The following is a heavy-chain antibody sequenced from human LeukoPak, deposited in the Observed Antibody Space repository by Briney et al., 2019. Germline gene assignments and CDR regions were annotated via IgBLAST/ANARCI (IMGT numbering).Heavy chain of an antibody. J-gene: IGHJ3*02. D-gene: IGHD2-15*01. Sequence: GGSRRLSCAASGFTSSDYYMRWIRPAAGEGRGWVSYISSSSSYTNDADSVKGLFTIYRDNAKNQVYMQTTSLRPEDPAVYYCARVMVVVALLSHGDDFDIWGQGKMVTVSS. CDR2: ISSSSSYT. CDR3: ARVMVVVALLSHGDDFDI. V-gene: IGHV3-11*06. CDR1: GFTSSDYY.